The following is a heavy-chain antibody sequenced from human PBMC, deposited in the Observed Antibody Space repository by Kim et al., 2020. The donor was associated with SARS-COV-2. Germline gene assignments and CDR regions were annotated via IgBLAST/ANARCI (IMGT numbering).Heavy chain of an antibody. V-gene: IGHV4-30-4*01. D-gene: IGHD3-3*01. CDR2: IYYSGST. J-gene: IGHJ4*02. CDR3: ARVRVSITIFGVVTRSFDS. Sequence: SETLSLTCTVSGGSISSGDYYWSWIRQPPGKGLEWIGYIYYSGSTYYNPSLKSRVTISVDTSKNQFSLKLSSVTAADTAVYYCARVRVSITIFGVVTRSFDSWGQGTLVTVSS. CDR1: GGSISSGDYY.